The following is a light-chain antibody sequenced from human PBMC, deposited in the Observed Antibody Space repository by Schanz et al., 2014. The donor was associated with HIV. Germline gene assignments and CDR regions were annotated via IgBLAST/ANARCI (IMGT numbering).Light chain of an antibody. J-gene: IGLJ3*02. CDR1: GSNIRSNT. V-gene: IGLV1-44*01. CDR3: ATWDDSLNVWV. Sequence: QSVLTQPPSASGTPGQRVTISCSISGSNIRSNTINWFRHLPGTAPKLLIYNTNVRPSGVPDRFSGSKSGTSASLAISGLQSEDEADYYCATWDDSLNVWVFGGGTKVTVL. CDR2: NTN.